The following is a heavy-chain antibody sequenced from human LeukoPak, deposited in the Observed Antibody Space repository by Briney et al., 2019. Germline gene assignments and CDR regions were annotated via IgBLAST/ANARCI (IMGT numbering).Heavy chain of an antibody. CDR2: IYTSGST. J-gene: IGHJ3*01. V-gene: IGHV4-4*07. CDR1: GGSISSYY. D-gene: IGHD5-18*01. CDR3: AGGYSYHGAFDV. Sequence: SETLSLTCTVSGGSISSYYWSWIRQPAGKGLEWIGRIYTSGSTNYNPSLKSRVTISVDKSKNQFSQKLSSVTAADTAVYYCAGGYSYHGAFDVWSQGTMVTVSS.